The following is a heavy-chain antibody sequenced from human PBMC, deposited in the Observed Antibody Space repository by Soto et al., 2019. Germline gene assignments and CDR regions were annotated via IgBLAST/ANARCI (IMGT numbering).Heavy chain of an antibody. CDR3: ARRYSGYGDY. CDR1: GGSITSYY. J-gene: IGHJ4*02. Sequence: PSETLSLTCTVSGGSITSYYWSWIRQPPGKGLEWIGYIYFSGSANYNPSLKSRVTISVDTSKNQFSLKLSSVTAAGTAVYYCARRYSGYGDYWGQGTLVTVSS. V-gene: IGHV4-59*08. CDR2: IYFSGSA. D-gene: IGHD5-12*01.